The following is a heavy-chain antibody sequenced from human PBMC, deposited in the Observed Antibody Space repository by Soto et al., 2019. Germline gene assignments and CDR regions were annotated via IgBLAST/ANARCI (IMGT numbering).Heavy chain of an antibody. J-gene: IGHJ6*02. CDR3: ARRVYSSSSPLYYYGMDV. V-gene: IGHV1-3*01. CDR2: INAGNGNT. CDR1: GYTFTSYA. D-gene: IGHD6-6*01. Sequence: ASVKVSCKASGYTFTSYAMHWVRQAPGQRLEWMGWINAGNGNTKYSQKFQGRVTITRDTSASTAYMELSSLRSEDTAVYYCARRVYSSSSPLYYYGMDVWGQGTTVTVSS.